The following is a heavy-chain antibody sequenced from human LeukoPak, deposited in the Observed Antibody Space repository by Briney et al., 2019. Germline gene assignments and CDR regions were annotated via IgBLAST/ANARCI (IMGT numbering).Heavy chain of an antibody. CDR2: ISSSSRYM. D-gene: IGHD6-13*01. J-gene: IGHJ4*02. CDR3: ARVSTAVSLAIDY. V-gene: IGHV3-21*06. CDR1: GFTFSNYN. Sequence: GGSLRLSCAASGFTFSNYNMNWVRQAPGKGLEWVSVISSSSRYMYYADSVRGRFTISRDNAKNSLYLQMNSLRAEDTAVYYCARVSTAVSLAIDYWGQGTLVTVST.